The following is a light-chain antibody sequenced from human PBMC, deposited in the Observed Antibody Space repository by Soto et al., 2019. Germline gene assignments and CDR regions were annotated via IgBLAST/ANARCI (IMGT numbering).Light chain of an antibody. V-gene: IGKV1-33*01. CDR1: QDISNY. CDR3: QQYDNLPPFT. Sequence: DIQMTQSPSSLSASVGDRVTITCQSSQDISNYLNCYQQKPGKAPKLLIYDASNLETGVPSRFSGSGSGTDFTFTISSLQPEDIATYYCQQYDNLPPFTFGPGTKVAIK. J-gene: IGKJ3*01. CDR2: DAS.